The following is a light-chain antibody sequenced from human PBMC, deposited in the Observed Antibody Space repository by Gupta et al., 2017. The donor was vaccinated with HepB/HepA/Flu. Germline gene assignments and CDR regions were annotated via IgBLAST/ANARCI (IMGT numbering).Light chain of an antibody. J-gene: IGKJ2*01. CDR2: GAS. CDR3: QQDGSSPNT. V-gene: IGKV3-20*01. Sequence: EIVLTQSPGTLPLSPGERATLSCRASQSVSSSYLAWYQQKPGQAPRLLIYGASSSATGIPDRFSGSGSVTDFTLTISRLEPEDFAVYYCQQDGSSPNTFGQGTKLEIK. CDR1: QSVSSSY.